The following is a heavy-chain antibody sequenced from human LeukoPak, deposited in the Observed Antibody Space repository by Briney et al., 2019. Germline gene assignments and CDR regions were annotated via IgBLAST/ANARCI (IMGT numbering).Heavy chain of an antibody. J-gene: IGHJ5*02. Sequence: PGGSLRLSCAASGFTFSSFWMSWGCQAPGKGLEWVANIKQDGSDKNYVDSVKGRFTISRDNAKNSLYLQMNSLRADDTAVYFCARGSTFDPWGQGTLVTVSS. CDR1: GFTFSSFW. V-gene: IGHV3-7*01. CDR2: IKQDGSDK. CDR3: ARGSTFDP.